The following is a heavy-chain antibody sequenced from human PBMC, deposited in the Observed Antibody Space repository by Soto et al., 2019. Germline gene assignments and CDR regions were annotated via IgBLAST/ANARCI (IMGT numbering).Heavy chain of an antibody. Sequence: GGSLRLSCSTSGFFFTDYYMTWIRQTPGRGLEWVSYISGRSYTTYADTCKNQFSLQLNSVTPEDAAVYYCARWDHDYGYLDVWGLGTTVTVSS. V-gene: IGHV3-11*03. D-gene: IGHD4-17*01. CDR2: ISGRSYT. CDR1: GFFFTDYY. CDR3: V. J-gene: IGHJ6*02.